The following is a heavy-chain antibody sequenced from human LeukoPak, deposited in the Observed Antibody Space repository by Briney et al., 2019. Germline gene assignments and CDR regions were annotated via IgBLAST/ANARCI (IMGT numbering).Heavy chain of an antibody. D-gene: IGHD6-13*01. CDR3: ARNNTRTVSRGSSRRRANAFDI. CDR2: FYNSGST. J-gene: IGHJ3*02. CDR1: GSSISSTYY. Sequence: SETLSLTCAVSGSSISSTYYWGWIRQPPGKGQEWIGRFYNSGSTYYNPSLRSRVTISVDTSKNQFSLRLRSVTAADTAVYYCARNNTRTVSRGSSRRRANAFDIWGQGTMVTVSS. V-gene: IGHV4-38-2*01.